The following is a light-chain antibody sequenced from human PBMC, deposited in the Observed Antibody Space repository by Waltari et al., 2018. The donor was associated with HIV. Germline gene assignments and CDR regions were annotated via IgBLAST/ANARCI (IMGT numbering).Light chain of an antibody. V-gene: IGLV3-25*03. J-gene: IGLJ3*02. CDR2: RDI. CDR1: SLPKQQ. Sequence: SYDLTQTPSVSVSPGQTARITCSRGSLPKQQSSWYRQKAGQAPVLLIYRDIQRPSGIPERISGSGSGTGITLTITGVQAEDEADYFCQSTDYDGTWVFGGGTKLTVL. CDR3: QSTDYDGTWV.